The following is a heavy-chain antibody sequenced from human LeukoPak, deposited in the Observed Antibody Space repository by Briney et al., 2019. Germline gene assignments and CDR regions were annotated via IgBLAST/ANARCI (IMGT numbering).Heavy chain of an antibody. Sequence: PGGSLRLSCAASGFTFNSYAMNWVRQAPGKGLEWVSTISGSGGSTYYADSVKGRFTISRDNSKNTLYLQMNSLRAEDTAVYYCARDVFSRQLVCDYWGQGTLVTVSS. V-gene: IGHV3-23*01. D-gene: IGHD6-6*01. CDR1: GFTFNSYA. CDR3: ARDVFSRQLVCDY. CDR2: ISGSGGST. J-gene: IGHJ4*02.